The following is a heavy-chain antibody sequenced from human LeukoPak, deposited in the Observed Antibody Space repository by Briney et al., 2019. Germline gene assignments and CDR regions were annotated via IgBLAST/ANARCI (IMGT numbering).Heavy chain of an antibody. CDR2: IYHSGST. J-gene: IGHJ5*02. V-gene: IGHV4-38-2*01. D-gene: IGHD2-2*02. Sequence: PSETLSLTCAVSGYSISSGYYWGWIRQPPGKGLEWIGSIYHSGSTYYNPSLKSRVTISVDTSKNQFSLKLSSVTAADTAVYYCARHAYIVVVPAAITGTFDPWGQGTLVTVSS. CDR1: GYSISSGYY. CDR3: ARHAYIVVVPAAITGTFDP.